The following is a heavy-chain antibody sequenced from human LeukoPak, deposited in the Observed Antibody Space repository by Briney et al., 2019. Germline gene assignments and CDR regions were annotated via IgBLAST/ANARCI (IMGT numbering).Heavy chain of an antibody. CDR2: IKSKTDGGTT. CDR3: TTDLPTWIQLWLGAFDI. D-gene: IGHD5-18*01. Sequence: MAGGSLRLSCAASGVTFSNAWMSWVRQAPGKVLEWVGRIKSKTDGGTTDYSAPVKGRFTISRDDSNNTPYLQMNSLKTEDTAVYYCTTDLPTWIQLWLGAFDIWGQGTMVTVSS. V-gene: IGHV3-15*01. J-gene: IGHJ3*02. CDR1: GVTFSNAW.